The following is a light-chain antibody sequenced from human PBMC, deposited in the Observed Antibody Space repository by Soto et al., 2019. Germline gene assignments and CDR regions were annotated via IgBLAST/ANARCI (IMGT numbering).Light chain of an antibody. Sequence: QSVLTQTPSASGTPGQRVTMSCSGSSYNIGLNDVHWYRQLSGAAPQILIYDTAQRATGVPDGFSGARSGTSASLTISGLQSDDEAEYHCAAWDDSLKGPVFSGGTKLTVL. V-gene: IGLV1-44*01. CDR3: AAWDDSLKGPV. CDR1: SYNIGLND. J-gene: IGLJ2*01. CDR2: DTA.